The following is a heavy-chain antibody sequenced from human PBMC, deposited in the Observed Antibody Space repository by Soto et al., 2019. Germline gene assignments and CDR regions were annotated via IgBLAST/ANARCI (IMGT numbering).Heavy chain of an antibody. Sequence: PGGSLRLSCAASGFSVSNNYMTWVRQAPGRGLEWISIIYARGTTYYADSVKGRFTIYRDTAVNTLYLQMSSLRAEDTAIYYCARERDTTGYILRYWGQGTLVTVSS. CDR1: GFSVSNNY. CDR3: ARERDTTGYILRY. D-gene: IGHD3-9*01. J-gene: IGHJ4*02. CDR2: IYARGTT. V-gene: IGHV3-53*01.